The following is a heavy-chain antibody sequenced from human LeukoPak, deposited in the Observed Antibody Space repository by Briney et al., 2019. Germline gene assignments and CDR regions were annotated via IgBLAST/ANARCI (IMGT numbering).Heavy chain of an antibody. CDR1: GGSISSGGYS. CDR3: ARGSLGYCSGGSCYLAYYFDY. Sequence: SQTLSLTCAVSGGSISSGGYSWSWIRQPPGKGLEWIGYTYHSGSTYYNPSLKSRVTISVDRSKNQFSLKLSSVTAADTAVYYCARGSLGYCSGGSCYLAYYFDYWGQGTLVTVSS. CDR2: TYHSGST. J-gene: IGHJ4*02. D-gene: IGHD2-15*01. V-gene: IGHV4-30-2*01.